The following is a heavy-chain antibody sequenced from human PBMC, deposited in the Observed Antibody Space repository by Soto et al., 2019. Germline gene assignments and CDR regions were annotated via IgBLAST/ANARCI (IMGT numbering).Heavy chain of an antibody. CDR1: GFTFSSYS. CDR2: ISGSGGST. CDR3: AKAYEGDYSFGY. D-gene: IGHD4-17*01. J-gene: IGHJ4*02. V-gene: IGHV3-23*01. Sequence: PGGSLRLSCAASGFTFSSYSMSWVRQAPGKGLEWVSAISGSGGSTYYADSVKGRFTISRDNSKNTLYLQMNSLRAEDTAVYYCAKAYEGDYSFGYWGQGTLVTVSS.